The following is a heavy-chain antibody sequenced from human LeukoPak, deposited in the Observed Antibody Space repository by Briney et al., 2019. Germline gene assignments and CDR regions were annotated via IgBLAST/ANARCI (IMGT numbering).Heavy chain of an antibody. V-gene: IGHV4-59*01. D-gene: IGHD5-18*01. Sequence: SETLSLTCTVSGGSISSYYWSWIRQPPGKGLEWIGYIYYSGSTNYNPSLKSRVTISVDTSKNQFSLKLSSVTAVDTAVYYCARTDTAMGYFDYWGQGTLVTVSS. CDR2: IYYSGST. CDR3: ARTDTAMGYFDY. J-gene: IGHJ4*02. CDR1: GGSISSYY.